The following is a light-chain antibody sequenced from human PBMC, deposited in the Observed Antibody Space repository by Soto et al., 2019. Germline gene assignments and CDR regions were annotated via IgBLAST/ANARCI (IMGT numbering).Light chain of an antibody. Sequence: DIQRTRSPSSLSASVGDRATITCRASQSISTYLHWYQQKPGKAPNLLIYAASTLQSGVPSRFSCSGSGTDFTLTISSLQPEDFATYFCQHGYSTPLTFGGGTKVDIK. CDR3: QHGYSTPLT. CDR2: AAS. J-gene: IGKJ4*01. V-gene: IGKV1-39*01. CDR1: QSISTY.